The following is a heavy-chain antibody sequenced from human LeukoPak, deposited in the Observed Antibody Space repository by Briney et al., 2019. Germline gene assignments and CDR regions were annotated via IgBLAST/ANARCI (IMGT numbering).Heavy chain of an antibody. V-gene: IGHV3-9*01. J-gene: IGHJ1*01. CDR3: AKSLGFCITTSCQPYFQQ. CDR2: VSWNSGYI. D-gene: IGHD2-2*01. Sequence: GGSLRLSCAASGFTFDDYAMHWVRQAPGKGLEWVSGVSWNSGYIGYADSVRGRFTISRDNAKNSLYLQMNTLRVEDTALYYCAKSLGFCITTSCQPYFQQWGQGTLVTVSS. CDR1: GFTFDDYA.